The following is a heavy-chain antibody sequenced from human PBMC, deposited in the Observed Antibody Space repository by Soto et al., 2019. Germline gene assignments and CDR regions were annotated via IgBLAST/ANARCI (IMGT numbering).Heavy chain of an antibody. J-gene: IGHJ6*02. V-gene: IGHV1-69*12. CDR2: IIPLFRTP. CDR3: ARDNDRLQLGGNYYYILDV. D-gene: IGHD4-4*01. Sequence: QVQLVQSGAEMKEPGSSVKVSCKTSGGTFSSSAISWLRQAPGQGLEWMGGIIPLFRTPDYAQKFQGRVTIAADESKSTAYMELNSLRSEDTAVYYCARDNDRLQLGGNYYYILDVWGQGTTITVSS. CDR1: GGTFSSSA.